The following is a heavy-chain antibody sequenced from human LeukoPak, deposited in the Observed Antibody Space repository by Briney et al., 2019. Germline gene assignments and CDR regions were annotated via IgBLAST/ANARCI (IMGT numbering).Heavy chain of an antibody. CDR1: GYTFTGYY. CDR2: INPNSGGT. D-gene: IGHD6-19*01. Sequence: ASVKVSCKASGYTFTGYYMHWMRQAPGQGLEWMGWINPNSGGTNYAQKFQGWVTMTRDTSISTAYMELSRLRSDDTAVYYCARVRNSSGWYSDFDYWGQGTLVAVSS. J-gene: IGHJ4*02. V-gene: IGHV1-2*04. CDR3: ARVRNSSGWYSDFDY.